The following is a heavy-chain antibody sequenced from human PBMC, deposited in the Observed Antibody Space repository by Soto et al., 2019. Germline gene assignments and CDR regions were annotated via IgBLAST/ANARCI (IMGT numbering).Heavy chain of an antibody. V-gene: IGHV4-59*12. Sequence: QVQLQESGPGLVKPSETLSLTCSVSGGSIRSYYWSWIRQPPGKGLEWIGYIFYSGSTNYSPSLDSRVTISVDTPKNQFTLKLTSVTAAATAVYYGARGPSYHASGSWALDSWGQGSLVTVSS. D-gene: IGHD3-10*01. CDR3: ARGPSYHASGSWALDS. CDR1: GGSIRSYY. CDR2: IFYSGST. J-gene: IGHJ4*02.